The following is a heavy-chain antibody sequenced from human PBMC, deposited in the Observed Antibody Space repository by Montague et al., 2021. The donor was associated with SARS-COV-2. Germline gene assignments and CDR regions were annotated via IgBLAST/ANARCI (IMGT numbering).Heavy chain of an antibody. CDR1: GGSISSSSYY. Sequence: TCTCSGGSISSSSYYWGWIRQPPGKGLEWIGSIYYSGSTYYNPSLKSRVTISVDTSKNQFSLKLSSVTAADTAVYYCARNVLLWFGELYYFDYWGQGTLVTVSS. CDR2: IYYSGST. J-gene: IGHJ4*02. D-gene: IGHD3-10*01. CDR3: ARNVLLWFGELYYFDY. V-gene: IGHV4-39*01.